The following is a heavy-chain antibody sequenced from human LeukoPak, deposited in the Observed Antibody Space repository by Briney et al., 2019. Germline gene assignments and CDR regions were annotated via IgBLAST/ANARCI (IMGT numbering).Heavy chain of an antibody. CDR2: INPSGGST. J-gene: IGHJ4*02. CDR3: ARELIGYDSRGRPLEY. V-gene: IGHV1-46*01. CDR1: GYTFTSYY. D-gene: IGHD3-22*01. Sequence: GASVKVSCKASGYTFTSYYMHWVRQAAGQGLEGMGIINPSGGSTSYAQKFQGRVTMTSDTSPSTVYMELSSLRCEDPAVYYCARELIGYDSRGRPLEYWGQGTLVTVSS.